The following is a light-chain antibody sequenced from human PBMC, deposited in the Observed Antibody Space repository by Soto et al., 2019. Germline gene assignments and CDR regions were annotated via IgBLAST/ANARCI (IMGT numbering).Light chain of an antibody. Sequence: EKVMTQSPATLSVSPGERATLSCRASQNVKTRLAWYQQKPGQSPRLLIYDAFTRATGIPARFSGSASGTEFTLRISSLQSGDFAVYYCQQYDEWPLTFGGGTKVEIK. CDR3: QQYDEWPLT. J-gene: IGKJ4*01. CDR2: DAF. CDR1: QNVKTR. V-gene: IGKV3-15*01.